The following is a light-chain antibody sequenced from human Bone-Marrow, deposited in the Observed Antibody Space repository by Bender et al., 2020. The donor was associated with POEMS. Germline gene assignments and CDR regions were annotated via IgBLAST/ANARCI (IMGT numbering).Light chain of an antibody. CDR2: QDI. V-gene: IGLV3-1*01. CDR1: KLGEEY. Sequence: SYELTQPPSVSVSPGQTATITCSGEKLGEEYACWYQQKPGQSPVLVIYQDIKRPSGIPERFSGSNSGNTATLTISGTQAMDEADYYCQAWDSSVVFGGGTKLTVL. CDR3: QAWDSSVV. J-gene: IGLJ2*01.